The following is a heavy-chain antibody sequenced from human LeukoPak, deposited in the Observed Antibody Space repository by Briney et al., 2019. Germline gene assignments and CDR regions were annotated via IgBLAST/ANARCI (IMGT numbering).Heavy chain of an antibody. CDR2: IGVSGATT. V-gene: IGHV3-23*01. J-gene: IGHJ4*02. D-gene: IGHD6-13*01. CDR3: AKDVQRFSSSWYYFDS. CDR1: GFTFSSYA. Sequence: GGSLRLSCAASGFTFSSYAMSWVRQAPAKGREWLSGIGVSGATTYYADSVKGRFTISRDNSKNTLYLQMNSLRGEDTAVYYCAKDVQRFSSSWYYFDSWGQGTLVTVSS.